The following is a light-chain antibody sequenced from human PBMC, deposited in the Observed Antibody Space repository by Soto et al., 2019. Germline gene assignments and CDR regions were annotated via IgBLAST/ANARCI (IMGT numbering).Light chain of an antibody. CDR2: AAS. CDR1: QSVSNSY. V-gene: IGKV3-20*01. J-gene: IGKJ4*01. CDR3: HQYCSSPST. Sequence: ENVLTQSPGTLSLSPGERATLSCRASQSVSNSYLAWYQQKPGQAPRLLIYAASSRATGIPDRFSGSGSGTDFTLTISRLEPEDFAVYYCHQYCSSPSTFGRGTKVEIK.